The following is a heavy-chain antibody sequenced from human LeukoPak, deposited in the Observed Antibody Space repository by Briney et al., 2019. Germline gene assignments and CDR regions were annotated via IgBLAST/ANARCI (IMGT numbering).Heavy chain of an antibody. CDR1: GFTFSSFA. V-gene: IGHV3-30-3*01. Sequence: GGSLRLSCAASGFTFSSFAIHCVRRAPGKGLEGVTVISYDANNKYYADSVKGRFTISRDNSKNTLYLEMSSLRAEDTAVYSCARAFSGYTSGWPDYWGQGTLVTVSS. CDR3: ARAFSGYTSGWPDY. D-gene: IGHD6-19*01. J-gene: IGHJ4*02. CDR2: ISYDANNK.